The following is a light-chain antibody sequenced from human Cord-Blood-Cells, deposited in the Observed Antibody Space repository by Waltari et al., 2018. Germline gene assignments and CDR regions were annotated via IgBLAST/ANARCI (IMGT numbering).Light chain of an antibody. J-gene: IGKJ3*01. CDR2: AAS. CDR1: QSISSY. V-gene: IGKV1-39*01. CDR3: QQSYSTPVT. Sequence: DIQMTQSPSSLSASVGDIVTITCRASQSISSYLNWYQQKPGKAPKLLIYAASRLQSGFPYRFSGSGSVTDFPLTISSLQPEDFATYYCQQSYSTPVTFGPGTKVDIK.